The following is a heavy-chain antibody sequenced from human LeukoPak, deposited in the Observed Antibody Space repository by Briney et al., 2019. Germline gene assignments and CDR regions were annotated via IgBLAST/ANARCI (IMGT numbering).Heavy chain of an antibody. CDR1: GYTFTSYG. CDR2: ISAYNGNT. CDR3: ARDPMGLYPAKDAFDI. V-gene: IGHV1-18*04. Sequence: ASVKVSCKASGYTFTSYGISWVRQAPGQGLEWMGWISAYNGNTNYAQKLQGRVTMTTDTSTSTAYMELRSLRSDDTAVYYCARDPMGLYPAKDAFDIWGQGTMVTVSS. D-gene: IGHD3-16*02. J-gene: IGHJ3*02.